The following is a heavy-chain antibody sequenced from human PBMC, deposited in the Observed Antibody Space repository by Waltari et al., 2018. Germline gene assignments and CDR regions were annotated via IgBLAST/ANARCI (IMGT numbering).Heavy chain of an antibody. D-gene: IGHD2-15*01. CDR2: IYYSGST. Sequence: QVQLQESGPGLVKPSETLSLPCTVSGGSISSHYWRWIRQPPGKGLEWIGYIYYSGSTNYNPSLKSRVTISVDTSKNQFSLKLSSVTAADTAVYYCARGGMVAADGMDVWGQGTTVTVSS. J-gene: IGHJ6*02. V-gene: IGHV4-59*11. CDR3: ARGGMVAADGMDV. CDR1: GGSISSHY.